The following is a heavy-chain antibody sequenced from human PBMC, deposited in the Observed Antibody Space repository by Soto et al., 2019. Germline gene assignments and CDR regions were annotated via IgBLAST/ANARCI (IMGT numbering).Heavy chain of an antibody. J-gene: IGHJ4*02. CDR3: VRDGDGSGRTDFQY. CDR1: GDSVSSNLAA. CDR2: TYYRSKWFN. D-gene: IGHD3-3*01. Sequence: SQTLSLTCAISGDSVSSNLAAWNWIRQSPSRGLEWLGRTYYRSKWFNEYALSLKSRISINADTSKNQFSLQLSSVTLEDTAVYYCVRDGDGSGRTDFQYWGQGTLVTV. V-gene: IGHV6-1*01.